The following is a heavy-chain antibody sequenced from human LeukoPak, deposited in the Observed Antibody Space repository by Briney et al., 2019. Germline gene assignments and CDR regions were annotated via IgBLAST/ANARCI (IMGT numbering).Heavy chain of an antibody. CDR2: IYTSGST. CDR1: GGSISSYY. CDR3: ARGNNFYSGYDSRQNWFDP. J-gene: IGHJ5*02. D-gene: IGHD5-12*01. Sequence: SETLSLTCTVSGGSISSYYWSWIRQPPGKGLEWIGRIYTSGSTNYNPSLKSRVTMSVDTSKNQFSLKLSSVTAADTAVYYCARGNNFYSGYDSRQNWFDPWGQGTLVTVSS. V-gene: IGHV4-4*07.